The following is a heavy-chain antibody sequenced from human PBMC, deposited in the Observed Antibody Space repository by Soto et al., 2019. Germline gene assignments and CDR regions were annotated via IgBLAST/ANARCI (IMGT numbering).Heavy chain of an antibody. CDR2: INSDGSSS. J-gene: IGHJ6*02. V-gene: IGHV3-74*01. D-gene: IGHD2-15*01. Sequence: PGGSLRLSCAASGFAISSHWMHWVRRAPGKGLVWVSRINSDGSSSSYAESVKGRFTISRDNAKNTLYLQMNSLRAEDTALYYCAREVATNALPPSYLMDVWGQGTTVTVSS. CDR3: AREVATNALPPSYLMDV. CDR1: GFAISSHW.